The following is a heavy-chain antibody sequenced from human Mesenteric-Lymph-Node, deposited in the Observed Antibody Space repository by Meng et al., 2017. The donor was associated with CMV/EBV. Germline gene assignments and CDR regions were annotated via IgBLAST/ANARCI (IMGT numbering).Heavy chain of an antibody. Sequence: QITLKESGPTLVKPTQTLTLTCTFSGFSLSTSGVGVGWIPQPPGKALEWLALIYWDDDKRYSPSLKSRLNITKDTSKNQVVLTMTNMDPVDTATYYCAHSSGIAAAGPFYFDYWGQGTLVTVSS. V-gene: IGHV2-5*02. J-gene: IGHJ4*02. CDR1: GFSLSTSGVG. D-gene: IGHD6-13*01. CDR3: AHSSGIAAAGPFYFDY. CDR2: IYWDDDK.